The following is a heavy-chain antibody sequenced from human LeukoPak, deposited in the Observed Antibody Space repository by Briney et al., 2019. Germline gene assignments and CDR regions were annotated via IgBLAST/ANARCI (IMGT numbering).Heavy chain of an antibody. CDR3: VKDGWSD. J-gene: IGHJ4*02. D-gene: IGHD2-15*01. CDR2: VSGSDNT. CDR1: GFISSEYG. Sequence: PGESLRVSSVASGFISSEYGMNWVRQAPGKGVAWVSFVSGSDNTYYAESAKGRFPISRDNSQNTLYLQMNSLRAEDTAIYYCVKDGWSDWGQGTLVTVSS. V-gene: IGHV3-23*01.